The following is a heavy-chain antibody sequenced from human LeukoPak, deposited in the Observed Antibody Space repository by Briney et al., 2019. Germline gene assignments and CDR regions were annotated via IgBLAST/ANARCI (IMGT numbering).Heavy chain of an antibody. CDR1: VGSISNYY. CDR2: INHSGST. Sequence: SETLSLTCTVSVGSISNYYWSWIRQPPGKGLEWIGEINHSGSTNYNPSLKSRVTISVDTSKNQFSLKLSSVTAADTAVYYCARAPIVVVPAAKVGGYYYGMDVWGQGTTVTVSS. D-gene: IGHD2-2*01. V-gene: IGHV4-34*01. J-gene: IGHJ6*02. CDR3: ARAPIVVVPAAKVGGYYYGMDV.